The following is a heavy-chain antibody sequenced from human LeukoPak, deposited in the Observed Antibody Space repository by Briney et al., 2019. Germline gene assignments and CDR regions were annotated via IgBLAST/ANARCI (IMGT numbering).Heavy chain of an antibody. CDR3: ARTVYDSSGRPYYYYYMDV. J-gene: IGHJ6*03. Sequence: ASVKVSCKASGYTFTSYGISWVRQAPGQGLEWMGWISAYNGNTNYAQKFQGRVTITTDESTSTAYMELSSLRSEDTAVYYCARTVYDSSGRPYYYYYMDVWGKGTAVTVSS. CDR1: GYTFTSYG. CDR2: ISAYNGNT. V-gene: IGHV1-18*01. D-gene: IGHD3-22*01.